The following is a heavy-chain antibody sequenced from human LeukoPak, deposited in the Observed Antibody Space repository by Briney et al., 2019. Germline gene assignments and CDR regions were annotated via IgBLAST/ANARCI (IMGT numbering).Heavy chain of an antibody. CDR2: VKSKIDGGTT. CDR3: TGTYSSAWPGIDY. Sequence: GPLRLSCAASGFPFTNAWMSWVRQAPGKGLEGVGRVKSKIDGGTTDYAAPVKGRFTISRDDSKSTLFLQMNRLKTEETAVYYCTGTYSSAWPGIDYWGRGTLVTVSS. CDR1: GFPFTNAW. J-gene: IGHJ4*02. D-gene: IGHD6-19*01. V-gene: IGHV3-15*01.